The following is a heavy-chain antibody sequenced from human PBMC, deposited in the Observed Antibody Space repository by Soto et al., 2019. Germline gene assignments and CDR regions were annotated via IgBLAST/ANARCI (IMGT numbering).Heavy chain of an antibody. V-gene: IGHV4-4*02. J-gene: IGHJ6*02. D-gene: IGHD2-15*01. CDR2: IYHSGST. CDR1: GGSISSSNW. CDR3: ARDSIVVVVAGQDYYGMDV. Sequence: ETLSLTCAVSGGSISSSNWWSWVRQPPGKGLEWIGEIYHSGSTNYNPSLKSRVTISVDKSKNQFSLKLSSVTAADTAVYYCARDSIVVVVAGQDYYGMDVWGQGTTVTVS.